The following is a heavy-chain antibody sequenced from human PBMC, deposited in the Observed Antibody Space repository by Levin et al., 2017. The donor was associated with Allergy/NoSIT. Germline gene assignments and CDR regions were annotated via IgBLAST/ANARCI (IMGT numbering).Heavy chain of an antibody. D-gene: IGHD5-12*01. V-gene: IGHV3-49*04. CDR1: GFTFRDYA. CDR2: IRNYEYGEKI. CDR3: TRGYSGYYAEYFQF. J-gene: IGHJ1*01. Sequence: HTGGSLRLSCTASGFTFRDYAVSWVRQAPGKGLEWVAFIRNYEYGEKIAYAASVQGRFTISRDDSKSIAYLQMNSLTTEDTAVYYCTRGYSGYYAEYFQFWGQGTLVTVSS.